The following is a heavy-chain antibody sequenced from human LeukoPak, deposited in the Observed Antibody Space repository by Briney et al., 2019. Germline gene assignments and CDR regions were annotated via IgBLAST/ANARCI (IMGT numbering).Heavy chain of an antibody. V-gene: IGHV4-31*03. J-gene: IGHJ4*02. Sequence: SQTLSLTCTVSPDSLSSGGHYWAWIRQFPGKGLESIGFIHHSGRSRHNPSLKDRVAISVDTSRKQFALKLSSVTAADTAMYYCARGGNRFGGFYFDYWGQGIQVIVSS. CDR3: ARGGNRFGGFYFDY. D-gene: IGHD3-10*01. CDR1: PDSLSSGGHY. CDR2: IHHSGRS.